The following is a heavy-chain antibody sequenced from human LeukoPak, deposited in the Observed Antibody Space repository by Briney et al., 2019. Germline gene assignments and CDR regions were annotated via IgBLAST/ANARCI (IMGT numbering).Heavy chain of an antibody. Sequence: ASVKVSRKISGYTFTAYYIHWVRQAPGQGLEWMGWMRPLNGATNYAQKFQGRVTMTRDTSISTAYMELNSLTYDDTATYYCARGQQTFDPWGQGTLVTVSS. J-gene: IGHJ5*02. CDR2: MRPLNGAT. D-gene: IGHD6-13*01. V-gene: IGHV1-2*02. CDR1: GYTFTAYY. CDR3: ARGQQTFDP.